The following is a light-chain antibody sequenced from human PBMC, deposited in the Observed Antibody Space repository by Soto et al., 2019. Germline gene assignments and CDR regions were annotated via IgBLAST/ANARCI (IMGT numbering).Light chain of an antibody. Sequence: QSALTQPPSASGSPGQSVTISCTGTSSDVGAYKYVSWCQQYPGKAPKLMIYEVSKRPSGVPDRFSGSKSGNTASLTVSGLQAEDEADYYCTSYAGSNIGVFGGGTKLTVL. CDR3: TSYAGSNIGV. V-gene: IGLV2-8*01. CDR2: EVS. CDR1: SSDVGAYKY. J-gene: IGLJ3*02.